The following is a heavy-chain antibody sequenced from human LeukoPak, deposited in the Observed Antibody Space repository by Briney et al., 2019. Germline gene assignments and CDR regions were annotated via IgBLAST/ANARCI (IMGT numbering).Heavy chain of an antibody. Sequence: SETLSLTCTVSGGSISNGDHYWSWVRQHPGKGLEWIGHIYYSGSTYYNPSLKSRGIISVETSKNQFSLKLSSVTAADTAVYYCAWIMLSWREFDCWGQGTLVTVSS. CDR1: GGSISNGDHY. J-gene: IGHJ4*02. CDR3: AWIMLSWREFDC. CDR2: IYYSGST. D-gene: IGHD1-26*01. V-gene: IGHV4-31*03.